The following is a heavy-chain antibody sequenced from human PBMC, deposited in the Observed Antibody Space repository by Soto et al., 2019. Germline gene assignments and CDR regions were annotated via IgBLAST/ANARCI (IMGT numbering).Heavy chain of an antibody. Sequence: QVQLVQSGAEVKKPGSSVKVSCKASGGTFSSYAISWVRQAPGQGLEWMGGIIPIFGTANYAQKFQGRVTITADDSTSTAYMELSSLRSEDTAVSYCARCDFSRTSYFGGGMDVWGQGTTVTVSS. CDR3: ARCDFSRTSYFGGGMDV. D-gene: IGHD2-2*01. CDR1: GGTFSSYA. V-gene: IGHV1-69*01. J-gene: IGHJ6*02. CDR2: IIPIFGTA.